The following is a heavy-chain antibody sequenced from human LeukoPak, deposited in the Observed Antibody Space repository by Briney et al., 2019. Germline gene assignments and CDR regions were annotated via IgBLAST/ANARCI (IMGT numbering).Heavy chain of an antibody. Sequence: SETLSLTCTVSGGSISSSSYYWGWIRQPPGKGLEWIGSIYYSGSTYYNPSLKSRVTISVDTSKNQFSLKLSSVTAADTAVYYCARRSSGEGYYYYMDVWGKGTTVTVSS. D-gene: IGHD1-26*01. J-gene: IGHJ6*03. CDR3: ARRSSGEGYYYYMDV. CDR1: GGSISSSSYY. V-gene: IGHV4-39*01. CDR2: IYYSGST.